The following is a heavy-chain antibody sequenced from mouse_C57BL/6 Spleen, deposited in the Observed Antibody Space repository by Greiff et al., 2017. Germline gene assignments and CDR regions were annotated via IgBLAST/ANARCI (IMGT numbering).Heavy chain of an antibody. CDR1: GYTFTSYW. J-gene: IGHJ3*01. V-gene: IGHV1-50*01. CDR2: IDPSDSYT. D-gene: IGHD2-5*01. Sequence: VQLQQPGAELVKPGASVKLSCKASGYTFTSYWMQWVKQRPGQGLEWIGEIDPSDSYTNYNQKFKGKATLTVDTSSSTAYMQLSSLTSEDSAVYYCARSLPSNHEGLAYWGQGTLVTVSA. CDR3: ARSLPSNHEGLAY.